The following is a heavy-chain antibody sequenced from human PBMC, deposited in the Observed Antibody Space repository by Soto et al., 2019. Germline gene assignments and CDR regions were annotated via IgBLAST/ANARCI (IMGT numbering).Heavy chain of an antibody. V-gene: IGHV1-69*01. CDR1: VGTFSNYA. CDR3: ARSDIVVVPAASGLYYYYYGMDV. CDR2: IIPIFGTA. D-gene: IGHD2-2*01. Sequence: QVQLVQSGAEVKKPGSSVKVSCKASVGTFSNYAINWVRQAPGQGLEWMGGIIPIFGTANYAQKFQGRVTITADESTSTAYMELSSLRSEDTAVYYCARSDIVVVPAASGLYYYYYGMDVWGQGTTVTVSS. J-gene: IGHJ6*02.